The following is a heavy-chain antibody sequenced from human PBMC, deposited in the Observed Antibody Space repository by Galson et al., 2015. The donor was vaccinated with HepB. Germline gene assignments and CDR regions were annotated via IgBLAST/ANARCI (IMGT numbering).Heavy chain of an antibody. D-gene: IGHD5-24*01. V-gene: IGHV3-33*01. CDR1: GFTFRSYG. CDR2: IWYDGNNE. Sequence: SLRLSCAASGFTFRSYGMHWVRQARGKGLEWVAVIWYDGNNEYHADSVKGRFTISRDNSKNTLYLQMNSLRAEDTAVYYCARDRERDGNNTGFDYWGQGTLVTVSS. CDR3: ARDRERDGNNTGFDY. J-gene: IGHJ4*02.